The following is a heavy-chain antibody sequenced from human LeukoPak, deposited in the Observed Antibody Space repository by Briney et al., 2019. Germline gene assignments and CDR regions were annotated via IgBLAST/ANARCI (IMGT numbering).Heavy chain of an antibody. D-gene: IGHD6-19*01. CDR2: ISGSGGKT. Sequence: GGSLRLSCAASAFTFSSYAMSWVRQAPGKGLEWVSAISGSGGKTYYADSVKGRFTISRDNSRNTLYLQMNSLRAGDTAIYYCARDRAVPGRGYYFDYWGQGTLVTVSS. CDR3: ARDRAVPGRGYYFDY. J-gene: IGHJ4*02. V-gene: IGHV3-23*01. CDR1: AFTFSSYA.